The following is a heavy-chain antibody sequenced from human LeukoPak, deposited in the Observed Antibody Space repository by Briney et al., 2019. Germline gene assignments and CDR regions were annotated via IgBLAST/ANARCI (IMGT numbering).Heavy chain of an antibody. V-gene: IGHV3-11*04. CDR1: GFTFSDYY. CDR2: ISSGASTI. CDR3: AHLEGMVIQN. J-gene: IGHJ1*01. Sequence: GGSLRLSCVASGFTFSDYYMSWIRQAPGKGLEWVSYISSGASTIYYADSVKGRFTISRDNAKNSLYLQMNSLRAEDTAVYYCAHLEGMVIQNWGQGTLVTVSS. D-gene: IGHD3-3*01.